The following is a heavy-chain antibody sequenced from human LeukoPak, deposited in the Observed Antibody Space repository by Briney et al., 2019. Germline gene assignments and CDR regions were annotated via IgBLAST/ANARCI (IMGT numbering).Heavy chain of an antibody. J-gene: IGHJ4*02. CDR2: INPNSGGT. CDR3: ARDCGGDCYSGDYFDY. Sequence: ASVKVSCKASGYSFTGYYMHWVRQAPGQGLEWMGWINPNSGGTNYAQKFQGWVTMTRDTSISTAYMELSRLRSDDTAVYYCARDCGGDCYSGDYFDYWGQGTLVTVS. D-gene: IGHD2-21*02. CDR1: GYSFTGYY. V-gene: IGHV1-2*04.